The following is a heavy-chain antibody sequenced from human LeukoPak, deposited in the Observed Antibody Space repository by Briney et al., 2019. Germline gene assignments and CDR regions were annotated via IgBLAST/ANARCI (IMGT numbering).Heavy chain of an antibody. J-gene: IGHJ4*02. CDR2: INHSGST. Sequence: NPSETLSLTCTVSGGSISSYYWSWIRQPPGKGLEWIGEINHSGSTNYNPSLKSRVTISVDTSKNQFSLKLSSVTAADTAVYYCASGTAQQEDYWGQGTLVTVSS. CDR1: GGSISSYY. V-gene: IGHV4-34*01. D-gene: IGHD6-13*01. CDR3: ASGTAQQEDY.